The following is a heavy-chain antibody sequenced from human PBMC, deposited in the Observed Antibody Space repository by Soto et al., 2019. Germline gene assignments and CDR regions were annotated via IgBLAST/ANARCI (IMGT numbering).Heavy chain of an antibody. CDR3: AKDSTYYDFWSAYSY. Sequence: EVQLLESGGGLVQPEGSLRLSCAASGFTFSTFAMSWVRQAPGKGLEWVSAISGSGGGTYYADSVKGRFTISRDNSKNTLYPQMNSLRAEDTAVYYCAKDSTYYDFWSAYSYWGQGTLVTVSS. J-gene: IGHJ4*02. V-gene: IGHV3-23*01. CDR2: ISGSGGGT. D-gene: IGHD3-3*01. CDR1: GFTFSTFA.